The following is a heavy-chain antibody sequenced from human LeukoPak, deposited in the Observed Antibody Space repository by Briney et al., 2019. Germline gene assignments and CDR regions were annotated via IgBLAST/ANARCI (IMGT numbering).Heavy chain of an antibody. CDR3: ARDRQYYDSSGYNRGIDY. V-gene: IGHV4-38-2*02. CDR1: GGSISSGYY. J-gene: IGHJ4*02. CDR2: IYHSGST. Sequence: LETLSLTCTVSGGSISSGYYWGWIRQPPGKGLEWIGSIYHSGSTYYNPSLKSRVTISVDTSKNQFSLKLSSVTAADTAVYYCARDRQYYDSSGYNRGIDYWGQGTLVTVSS. D-gene: IGHD3-22*01.